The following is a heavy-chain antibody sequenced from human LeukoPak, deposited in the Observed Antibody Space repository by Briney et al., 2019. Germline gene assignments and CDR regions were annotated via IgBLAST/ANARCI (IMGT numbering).Heavy chain of an antibody. D-gene: IGHD3-16*01. Sequence: GGSLRLSCAASGFTFSSYWMSWVRQAPGKGLEWVANIKQDGSEKYSVYSVKGRFTISRDNAKNSLYMQMNSLRAEDTAVYYCARVMSASVWRSYGSYYYYYYMDIWGKGTTVTVSS. V-gene: IGHV3-7*01. CDR1: GFTFSSYW. J-gene: IGHJ6*03. CDR3: ARVMSASVWRSYGSYYYYYYMDI. CDR2: IKQDGSEK.